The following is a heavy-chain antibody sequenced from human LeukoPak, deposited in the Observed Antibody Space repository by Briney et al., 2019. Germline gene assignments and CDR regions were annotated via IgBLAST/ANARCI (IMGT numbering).Heavy chain of an antibody. V-gene: IGHV3-33*06. CDR3: VKDLGRYRNNCFDY. CDR1: GFIFSNYG. Sequence: GGSLRLSCAASGFIFSNYGMHWVRQAPGKGLEWVAVIWYDGSNNYYADSVKGRFTISRDDSKNTLYLQMNSLRAEDTAVYYCVKDLGRYRNNCFDYWGQGTLVTVSS. CDR2: IWYDGSNN. D-gene: IGHD1-26*01. J-gene: IGHJ4*02.